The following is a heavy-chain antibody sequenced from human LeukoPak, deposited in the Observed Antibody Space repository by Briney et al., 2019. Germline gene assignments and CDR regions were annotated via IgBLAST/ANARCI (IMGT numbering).Heavy chain of an antibody. CDR3: AKHSSSWYKYYFDY. J-gene: IGHJ4*02. V-gene: IGHV3-23*01. CDR2: IGDTT. CDR1: GFTFSIYA. D-gene: IGHD6-13*01. Sequence: GGSLRLSCAASGFTFSIYAMSWVRQAPGKGLEWVSAIGDTTYYADSVEGRFTISRDNSKNTLYLQMNSLRAEDAAIYYCAKHSSSWYKYYFDYWGQGTLVTVSS.